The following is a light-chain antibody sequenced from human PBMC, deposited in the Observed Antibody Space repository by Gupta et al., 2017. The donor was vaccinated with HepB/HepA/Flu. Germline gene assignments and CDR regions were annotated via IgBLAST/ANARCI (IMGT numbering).Light chain of an antibody. V-gene: IGKV1-39*01. Sequence: DIQMTQSPSSLSAFVGDRVTITCRASQSISSNLNWYQQKPGKAPKVLIYAASSLQSGVPSSFSGSGSGTDFTLTITSLQPEDFATYYCQQSDSTPPTFGQGTKVEIK. CDR3: QQSDSTPPT. CDR1: QSISSN. CDR2: AAS. J-gene: IGKJ1*01.